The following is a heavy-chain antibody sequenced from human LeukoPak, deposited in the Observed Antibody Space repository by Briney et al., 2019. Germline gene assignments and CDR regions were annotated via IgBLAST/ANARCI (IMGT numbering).Heavy chain of an antibody. Sequence: GGSLTLAWAASGFTLSRYWIRWVRQAAGKGLEWVAYIKQMGSEKYYVDSVKGRFTNSRDNGKNSLYLQMNSLRAEDTAVYYCARDIDTAAGTGDAFDIWGQGTMVTVSS. V-gene: IGHV3-7*03. J-gene: IGHJ3*02. CDR1: GFTLSRYW. CDR2: IKQMGSEK. D-gene: IGHD6-13*01. CDR3: ARDIDTAAGTGDAFDI.